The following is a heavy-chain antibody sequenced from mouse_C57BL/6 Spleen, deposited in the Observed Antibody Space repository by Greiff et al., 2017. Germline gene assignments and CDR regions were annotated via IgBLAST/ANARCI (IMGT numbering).Heavy chain of an antibody. V-gene: IGHV1-64*01. J-gene: IGHJ3*01. Sequence: VQLQQPGAELVKPGASVKLSCKASGYTFTSYWMHWVKQRPGQGLEWIGMIHPNSGSTNYNEKFKSKATLTVDKSSSTAYMQLSSLTSEDSAVYYCARFYYDYDWFAYWGQGTLVTVSA. CDR2: IHPNSGST. CDR1: GYTFTSYW. CDR3: ARFYYDYDWFAY. D-gene: IGHD2-4*01.